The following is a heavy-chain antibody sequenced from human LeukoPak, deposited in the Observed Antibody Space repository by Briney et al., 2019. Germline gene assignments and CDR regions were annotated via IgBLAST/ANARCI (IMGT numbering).Heavy chain of an antibody. J-gene: IGHJ4*02. V-gene: IGHV4-31*03. CDR3: AIGSTLSRCFDY. CDR2: IFYSGSA. D-gene: IGHD2/OR15-2a*01. CDR1: GCSITSGGFY. Sequence: AHTDSLTRPLSGCSITSGGFYSDWLRERPGKSLEWIGYIFYSGSALYNPSLKSRVTISVDTSKNQYSLKLSSVTAADSAVYYCAIGSTLSRCFDYWGQGTLVTVSS.